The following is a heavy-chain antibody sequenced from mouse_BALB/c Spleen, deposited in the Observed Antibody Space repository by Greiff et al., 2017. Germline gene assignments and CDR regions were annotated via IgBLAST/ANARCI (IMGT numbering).Heavy chain of an antibody. V-gene: IGHV3-6*02. CDR1: GYSITSGYY. J-gene: IGHJ4*01. CDR3: ARDDYYGYCYAMDY. Sequence: VQLQQSGPGLVKPSQSLSLTCSVTGYSITSGYYWNWIRQFPGNKLEWMGYISYDGSNNYNPSLKNRISITRDTSKNQFFLKLNSVTTEDTATYYCARDDYYGYCYAMDYWGQGTSVTVSS. D-gene: IGHD1-2*01. CDR2: ISYDGSN.